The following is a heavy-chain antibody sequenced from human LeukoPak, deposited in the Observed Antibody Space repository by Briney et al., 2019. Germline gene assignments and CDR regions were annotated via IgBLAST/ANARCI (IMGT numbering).Heavy chain of an antibody. Sequence: ASVNVSCKASGYTFTSNYIHWVRQAPGQGLEWMGMIYPRDGSTSYAQKFQGRVTVTRDTSTSTVHMELSGLRSEDTAVYYCARDQEGFDYWGQGTLVTVSS. CDR1: GYTFTSNY. CDR2: IYPRDGST. J-gene: IGHJ4*02. V-gene: IGHV1-46*01. CDR3: ARDQEGFDY.